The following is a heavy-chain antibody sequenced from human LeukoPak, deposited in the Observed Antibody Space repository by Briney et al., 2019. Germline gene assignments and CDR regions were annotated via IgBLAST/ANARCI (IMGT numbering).Heavy chain of an antibody. J-gene: IGHJ5*02. Sequence: GESLKISCKGSGYSFTSYWIGWVRQMPGKGLEWMGIIYPGDSDTRYSPSFQGQVTISADKSISTAYLQWSILKASDAAMYYCARRPVGSTGWFDPWGQGTLVNVSS. V-gene: IGHV5-51*01. CDR1: GYSFTSYW. CDR2: IYPGDSDT. CDR3: ARRPVGSTGWFDP. D-gene: IGHD6-13*01.